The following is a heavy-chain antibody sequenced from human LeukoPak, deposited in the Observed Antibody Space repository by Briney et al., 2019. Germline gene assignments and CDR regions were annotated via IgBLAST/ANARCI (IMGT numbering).Heavy chain of an antibody. CDR1: GGTFSSYA. Sequence: SVKVSXKASGGTFSSYAISWVRQAPGQGLEWMGGIIPIFGTANYAQKFQGRVTITADESTSTAYMELSSLRSEDTAVYYCAGFGVVWGAFDIWGQGTMVTVSS. J-gene: IGHJ3*02. CDR3: AGFGVVWGAFDI. D-gene: IGHD3-3*01. V-gene: IGHV1-69*13. CDR2: IIPIFGTA.